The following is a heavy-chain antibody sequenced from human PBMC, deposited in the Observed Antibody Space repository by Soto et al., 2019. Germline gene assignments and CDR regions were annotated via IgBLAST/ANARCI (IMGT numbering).Heavy chain of an antibody. J-gene: IGHJ5*02. CDR3: ARVSYYYDSSGPNNWSDP. CDR2: IIPIFGTA. V-gene: IGHV1-69*06. D-gene: IGHD3-22*01. Sequence: GASVNVSCKSSGGTFTSYSISWVRQAPGQGLECMGWIIPIFGTANYAQKFQGRVTITEDKSTSTAYMELSSLRSEDTAVYYCARVSYYYDSSGPNNWSDPWGQGTLVT. CDR1: GGTFTSYS.